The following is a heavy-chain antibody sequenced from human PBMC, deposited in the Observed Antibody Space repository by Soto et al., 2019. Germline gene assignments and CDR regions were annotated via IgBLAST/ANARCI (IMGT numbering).Heavy chain of an antibody. CDR2: IIPIFGTA. V-gene: IGHV1-69*13. J-gene: IGHJ4*02. D-gene: IGHD2-8*01. CDR3: ARVLKYCTNGVCYLVKNSSGWLAFDH. Sequence: SVKVSRKASGGTYSSYAISWVRQAPGQGLEWMGGIIPIFGTANLAQKFQGRVTITADESTSTAYMELRSLRSEDTAVYYCARVLKYCTNGVCYLVKNSSGWLAFDHWGQGTLVTVSS. CDR1: GGTYSSYA.